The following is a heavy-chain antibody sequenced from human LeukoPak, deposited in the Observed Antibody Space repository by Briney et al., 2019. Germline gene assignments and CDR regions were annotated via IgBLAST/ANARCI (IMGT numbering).Heavy chain of an antibody. J-gene: IGHJ5*02. CDR3: ARGRIFGYNKVGRGNNWFDP. D-gene: IGHD5-24*01. CDR1: GGSFRDYY. V-gene: IGHV4-34*01. Sequence: SGTLSLTCAVYGGSFRDYYWSWIRQAPGKGLEFIGEINHSGGTKYNPSLKSRLTISEDTSKNQFSLKLTSVTAADTAVYYCARGRIFGYNKVGRGNNWFDPWGQGTLVTVSS. CDR2: INHSGGT.